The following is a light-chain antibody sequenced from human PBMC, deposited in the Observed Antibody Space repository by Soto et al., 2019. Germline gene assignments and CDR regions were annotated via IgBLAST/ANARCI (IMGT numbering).Light chain of an antibody. CDR2: DNN. V-gene: IGLV1-51*01. CDR3: ATWDRSLSVYVL. CDR1: SSNVGSNY. J-gene: IGLJ2*01. Sequence: QSVLTQPPSVSAAPGQKVTISCSGSSSNVGSNYVSWHQQLPGTAPKLLIYDNNKRPSGIPDRFSGSKSGTSATLDITGLQTVDEADYYCATWDRSLSVYVLFGGGTKLTVL.